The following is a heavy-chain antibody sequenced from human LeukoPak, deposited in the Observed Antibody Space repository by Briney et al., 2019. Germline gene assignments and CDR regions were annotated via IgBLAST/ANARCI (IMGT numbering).Heavy chain of an antibody. D-gene: IGHD3-10*01. CDR1: GGSISSGSYY. J-gene: IGHJ3*02. Sequence: SQTLSLTCTVSGGSISSGSYYWSWIRQPAGEGLEWIGRIYTSGSTNYNPSLKSRVTISVDTSKNQFSLKLSSVTAADTAVYYCARDLRTYYYGSGSYLDAFDIWGQGTMVTVSS. CDR2: IYTSGST. CDR3: ARDLRTYYYGSGSYLDAFDI. V-gene: IGHV4-61*02.